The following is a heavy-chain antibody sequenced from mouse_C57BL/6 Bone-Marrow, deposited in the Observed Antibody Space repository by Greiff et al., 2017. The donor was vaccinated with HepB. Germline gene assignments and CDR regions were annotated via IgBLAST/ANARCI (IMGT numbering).Heavy chain of an antibody. CDR3: ARRGHYGSSLDY. J-gene: IGHJ2*01. Sequence: EVQLQHSGPELVKPGASVKIPCKASGYTFTDYNMDWVKQSHGKSLEWIGDINPNNGGTIYNQKFKGKATLTVDKSSSTAYMELRSLTSEDTAVYYCARRGHYGSSLDYWGQGTTLTVSS. D-gene: IGHD1-1*01. V-gene: IGHV1-18*01. CDR1: GYTFTDYN. CDR2: INPNNGGT.